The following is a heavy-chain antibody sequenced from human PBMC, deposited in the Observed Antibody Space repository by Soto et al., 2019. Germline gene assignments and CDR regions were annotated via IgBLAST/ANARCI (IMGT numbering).Heavy chain of an antibody. CDR1: GGSISSGDYY. CDR2: IYYSGST. V-gene: IGHV4-30-4*01. Sequence: PSETLSLTCSVSGGSISSGDYYWNWIRQPPGKGLEWIGHIYYSGSTYYNSSLKNRVTISLDTSKNQLSLKLSSVTAADTAVYYCARSVFPWGRGTLVT. CDR3: ARSVFP. J-gene: IGHJ5*02.